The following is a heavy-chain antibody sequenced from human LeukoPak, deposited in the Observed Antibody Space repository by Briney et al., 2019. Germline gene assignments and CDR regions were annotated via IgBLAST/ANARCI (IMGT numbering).Heavy chain of an antibody. J-gene: IGHJ3*02. CDR1: GGSINNYY. Sequence: PSETLSLTCTVSGGSINNYYWSWIRQPAGKGLEWIGRIYTRGSTNYNPSLKSRVTMSVDTSKNQFSLKLSSVTAAYTAVYYCARGRYCSADICSGGDAFDIWGQGTMVSVSS. CDR3: ARGRYCSADICSGGDAFDI. D-gene: IGHD2-15*01. V-gene: IGHV4-4*07. CDR2: IYTRGST.